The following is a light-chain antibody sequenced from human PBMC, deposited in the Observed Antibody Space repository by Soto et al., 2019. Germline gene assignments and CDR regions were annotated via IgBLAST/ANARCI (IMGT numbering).Light chain of an antibody. V-gene: IGKV1-5*03. J-gene: IGKJ1*01. Sequence: DIQMTQSPSTLSASEGDRVTISCRASQSVSIWLAWYQQKPGRAPKLLIYKSSILESGVPSRFSGSGSGTEFTLTISSLQPDDFATYYCQQYHYYPWTFGQGTKVDIK. CDR3: QQYHYYPWT. CDR1: QSVSIW. CDR2: KSS.